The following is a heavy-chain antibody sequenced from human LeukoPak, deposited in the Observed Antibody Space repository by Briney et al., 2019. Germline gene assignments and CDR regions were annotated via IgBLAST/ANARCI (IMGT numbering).Heavy chain of an antibody. V-gene: IGHV1-69*13. CDR1: GGTFSIYA. Sequence: ASVNVSCKASGGTFSIYAISWVRQAPGQGLEWMGGIIPIFGTANYAQKFQGRVTITADESTSTAYMELSSLRSEDTAVYYCARDWDSSSRVGYWGQGTLVTVSS. J-gene: IGHJ4*02. CDR3: ARDWDSSSRVGY. D-gene: IGHD6-13*01. CDR2: IIPIFGTA.